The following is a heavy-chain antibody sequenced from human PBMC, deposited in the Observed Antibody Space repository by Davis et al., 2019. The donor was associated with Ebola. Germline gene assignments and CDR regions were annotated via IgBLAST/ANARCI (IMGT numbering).Heavy chain of an antibody. D-gene: IGHD5-24*01. V-gene: IGHV4-59*08. CDR2: IYYSGST. CDR1: GGSISSYY. CDR3: AGGYNLNF. J-gene: IGHJ4*02. Sequence: MPSETLSLTCTVSGGSISSYYWSWIRQPPGKGLEWIGYIYYSGSTNYNPALNSRVTISGDTSKNQFSLKLASVTATDTAVYYCAGGYNLNFWGQGVLVTVSS.